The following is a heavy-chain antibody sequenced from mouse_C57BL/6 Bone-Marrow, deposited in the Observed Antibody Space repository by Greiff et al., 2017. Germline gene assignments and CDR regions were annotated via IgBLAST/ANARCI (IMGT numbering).Heavy chain of an antibody. D-gene: IGHD1-1*01. J-gene: IGHJ2*01. V-gene: IGHV1-55*01. CDR3: ARDSRTTVEDFDY. CDR1: GYTFTSYW. CDR2: IYPGSGST. Sequence: QVQLQQPGAELVKPGASVKMSCKASGYTFTSYWITWVKQRPGQGLEWIGDIYPGSGSTNYNEKFKSKATLTVDTSSSTAYMQLSSLTSEDSAVEYCARDSRTTVEDFDYWGQGTTLTVSS.